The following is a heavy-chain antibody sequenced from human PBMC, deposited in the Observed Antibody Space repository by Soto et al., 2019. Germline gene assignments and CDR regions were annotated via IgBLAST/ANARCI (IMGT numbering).Heavy chain of an antibody. D-gene: IGHD4-17*01. Sequence: GGSLRLSCAASGFTFSSYAMSWVRQAPGKGLEWVSAISGSGVSTYYADSVKGRFTISRDNSKNTLYLQMNSLRAEDTALYFCAKPDHYGDYEPLFGSWGQGTLVTVSS. J-gene: IGHJ5*02. V-gene: IGHV3-23*01. CDR2: ISGSGVST. CDR3: AKPDHYGDYEPLFGS. CDR1: GFTFSSYA.